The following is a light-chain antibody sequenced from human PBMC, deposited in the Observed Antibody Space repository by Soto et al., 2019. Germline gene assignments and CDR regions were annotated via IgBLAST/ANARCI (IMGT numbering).Light chain of an antibody. J-gene: IGLJ2*01. Sequence: QSVLTQPPSVSGAPGQRVTIPCTGSSSNIGAGYDVHWYHQLPGTAPKLLIYSYNNRPSGVPDRFSGSKSGTSASLAITGLQAEDEADYYCQSFDSSLNAVVFGGGTKRTVL. CDR2: SYN. CDR1: SSNIGAGYD. CDR3: QSFDSSLNAVV. V-gene: IGLV1-40*01.